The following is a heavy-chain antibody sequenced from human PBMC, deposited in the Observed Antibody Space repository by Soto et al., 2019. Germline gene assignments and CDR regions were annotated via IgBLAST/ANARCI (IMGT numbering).Heavy chain of an antibody. D-gene: IGHD6-13*01. J-gene: IGHJ5*02. CDR1: GVTCCNFW. CDR2: IKKDGSEK. V-gene: IGHV3-7*01. CDR3: ERVTWGAAARNGFDT. Sequence: SQRVSCAAAGVTCCNFWRSRFRKSPGKGLEWVASIKKDGSEKYYVDSVKGRFTISRDNAKNSVYLQMNSLRAEDTSVYYFERVTWGAAARNGFDTWGQRILGTVSS.